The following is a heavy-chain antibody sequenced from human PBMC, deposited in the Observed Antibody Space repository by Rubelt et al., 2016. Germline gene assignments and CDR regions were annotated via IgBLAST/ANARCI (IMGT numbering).Heavy chain of an antibody. Sequence: GGGVFQPGRSLRLSCAASGFTFSSCAMHWVRQAPGKGLEWLTVIQFDGAATYYADSVKGRFAISRDNSKNTLFLQVNSLRPEDTAVYYCARASCAGGNCFPDDYWGQGTLVTISS. CDR1: GFTFSSCA. J-gene: IGHJ4*02. CDR2: IQFDGAAT. D-gene: IGHD2-15*01. CDR3: ARASCAGGNCFPDDY. V-gene: IGHV3-33*08.